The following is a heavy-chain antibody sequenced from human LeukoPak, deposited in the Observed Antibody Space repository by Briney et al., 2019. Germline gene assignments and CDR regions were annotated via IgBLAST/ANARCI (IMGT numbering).Heavy chain of an antibody. Sequence: SETLSLTCTVSGGSISSGSYYWSWIRQPPGKRLEWIGYIYYSGSTNYNPSLKSRVTIFVDTSKNQFSLKLSSVTAADTAVYYCARDLRGAFDWGQGTLVTVSS. CDR2: IYYSGST. D-gene: IGHD3-3*02. V-gene: IGHV4-61*01. CDR3: ARDLRGAFD. J-gene: IGHJ4*02. CDR1: GGSISSGSYY.